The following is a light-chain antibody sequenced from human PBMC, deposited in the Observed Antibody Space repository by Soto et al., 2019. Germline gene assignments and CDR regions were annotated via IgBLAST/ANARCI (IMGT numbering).Light chain of an antibody. CDR3: QQYNSYET. Sequence: DIQMTQSPSTLSASVGDRVTITCRASQSISIWLAWYQQKPGTAPKLLIYKASSLESGVPSRFSGSGSGTEFTLTISSLQPDDFATYYFQQYNSYETFGQGTKVEIK. J-gene: IGKJ1*01. CDR1: QSISIW. V-gene: IGKV1-5*03. CDR2: KAS.